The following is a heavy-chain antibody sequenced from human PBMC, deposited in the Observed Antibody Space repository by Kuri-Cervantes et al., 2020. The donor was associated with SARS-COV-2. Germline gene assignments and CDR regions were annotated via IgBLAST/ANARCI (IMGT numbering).Heavy chain of an antibody. V-gene: IGHV3-7*01. CDR1: GFTFSSYW. Sequence: GESLKISCAASGFTFSSYWMSWVRQAPGKGLEWVANIKQDGSEKYYVDSVKGRFTISRENAKNSLYLQMNSLRAEDTAVYYCARESVYQLLMVDAFDIWGQGTMVTVSS. CDR2: IKQDGSEK. D-gene: IGHD2-2*01. CDR3: ARESVYQLLMVDAFDI. J-gene: IGHJ3*02.